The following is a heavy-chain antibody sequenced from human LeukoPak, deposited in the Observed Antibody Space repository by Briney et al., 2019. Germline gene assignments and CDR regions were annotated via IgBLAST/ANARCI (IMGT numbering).Heavy chain of an antibody. CDR2: INWNGGST. D-gene: IGHD3-22*01. J-gene: IGHJ4*02. CDR3: AGGHGYYDSSGESD. CDR1: GFTFDDYG. Sequence: PGGSLRLSCAASGFTFDDYGMSWVRHAPGKGLEWVSGINWNGGSTGYAHSVKGRFTISRDNAKNSLYLQMNSLRAEDTALYYCAGGHGYYDSSGESDWGQGTLVTVSS. V-gene: IGHV3-20*04.